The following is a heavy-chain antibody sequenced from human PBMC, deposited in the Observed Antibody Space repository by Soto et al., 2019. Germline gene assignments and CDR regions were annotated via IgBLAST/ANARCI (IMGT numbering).Heavy chain of an antibody. J-gene: IGHJ4*02. D-gene: IGHD3-10*01. V-gene: IGHV3-7*04. CDR3: ARATGADKEDS. Sequence: EVQLVESGGGLVQPGGSLRLSCAASGFTFSSYWMSWVRQAPGKGLEWVANIKEDGSERYYVDSVKGRFTISRDKAKNSVYLEMNGLRAEDTAVYYCARATGADKEDSWGQGTLVTVSS. CDR2: IKEDGSER. CDR1: GFTFSSYW.